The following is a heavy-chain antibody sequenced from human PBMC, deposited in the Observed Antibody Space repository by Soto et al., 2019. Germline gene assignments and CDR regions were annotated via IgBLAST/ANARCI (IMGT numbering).Heavy chain of an antibody. J-gene: IGHJ3*02. CDR2: IYHSGST. CDR3: RIVVVPAAKINAFDI. CDR1: GGSISSSNW. V-gene: IGHV4-4*02. Sequence: PSETLSLTCAVSGGSISSSNWWSWVRQPPGKGLEWIGEIYHSGSTNYNPPLKSRVTISVDKSKNQFSLKLSSVTAADTAVYYCRIVVVPAAKINAFDIWGQGTMVTVSS. D-gene: IGHD2-2*01.